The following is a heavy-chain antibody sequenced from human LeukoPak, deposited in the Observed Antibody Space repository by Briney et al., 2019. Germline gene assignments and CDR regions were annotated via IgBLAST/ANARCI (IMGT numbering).Heavy chain of an antibody. D-gene: IGHD2-15*01. V-gene: IGHV1-69*01. CDR1: GGTFSSYA. J-gene: IGHJ5*02. Sequence: SVKVSCKASGGTFSSYAISWVRQAPGQGLEWMEGIIPIFGTANYAQKFQGRVTIAAGESTSTAYMELSSLRSEDTAVYYCARSGYCSGGSCRNWFDPWGQGTLVTVSS. CDR2: IIPIFGTA. CDR3: ARSGYCSGGSCRNWFDP.